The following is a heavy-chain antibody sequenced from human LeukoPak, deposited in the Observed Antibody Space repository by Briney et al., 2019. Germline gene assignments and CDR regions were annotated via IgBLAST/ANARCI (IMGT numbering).Heavy chain of an antibody. CDR2: IRGSGDST. D-gene: IGHD3-22*01. Sequence: GGSLRLSCAASGFTFSSYAMSWVRQAPGKGLEWVSAIRGSGDSTYYADSVKGRFTISRDNSKNTLYLQMNSLRAEDTAVYYFAKVGKIGYYLWYFDYWGQGTLVTVSS. CDR3: AKVGKIGYYLWYFDY. V-gene: IGHV3-23*01. CDR1: GFTFSSYA. J-gene: IGHJ4*02.